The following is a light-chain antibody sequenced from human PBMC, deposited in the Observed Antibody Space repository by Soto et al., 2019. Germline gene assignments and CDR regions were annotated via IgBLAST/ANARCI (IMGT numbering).Light chain of an antibody. Sequence: DIQMTQSPSSLSASEGDRVTISCRASQSIGTNLNWFHQRAGKAPKLLIYGAYSLQSGVPARFSGSGSGTDFTLTISSLQPEDFGTYYCQQSDDYPLTFGQGTKLEIK. J-gene: IGKJ2*01. CDR3: QQSDDYPLT. CDR2: GAY. CDR1: QSIGTN. V-gene: IGKV1-39*01.